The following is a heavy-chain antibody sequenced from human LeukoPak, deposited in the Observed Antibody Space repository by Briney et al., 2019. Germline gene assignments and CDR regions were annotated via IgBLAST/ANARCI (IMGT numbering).Heavy chain of an antibody. D-gene: IGHD2-15*01. J-gene: IGHJ6*03. CDR3: ARVNVANYYMDV. Sequence: ASVKVSCKASGGTFSSYAISWVRQAPGQGLEWMGGIIPISGTANYAQKFQGRVTITADESTSTAYMELSSLRSEDTAVYYCARVNVANYYMDVWGKGTTVTVSS. CDR1: GGTFSSYA. CDR2: IIPISGTA. V-gene: IGHV1-69*13.